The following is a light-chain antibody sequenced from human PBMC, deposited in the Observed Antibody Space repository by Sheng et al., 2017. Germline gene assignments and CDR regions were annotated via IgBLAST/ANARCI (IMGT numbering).Light chain of an antibody. J-gene: IGKJ2*01. CDR3: QQYYSYPYT. CDR2: AAS. Sequence: DIQMTQSPSTLSASVGDRVTITCRASQSINSWLAWHQQKPGKAPKLLIYAASTLQSGVPSRFSGSGSGTDFTLTISCLQSEDFATYYCQQYYSYPYTFGQGTKLEIK. CDR1: QSINSW. V-gene: IGKV1-5*01.